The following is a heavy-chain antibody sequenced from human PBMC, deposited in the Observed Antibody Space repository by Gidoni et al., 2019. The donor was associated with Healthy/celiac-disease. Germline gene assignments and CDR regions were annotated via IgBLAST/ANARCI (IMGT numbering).Heavy chain of an antibody. Sequence: QVQLQESGPGLVKPSQTLSLPCTASGGPISSASYYWSWIRQPAVKGLEWIGRIYTSGSTNYNPSLKSRVTISVDTSKNQFSLKLSSVTAADTAVYYCARDCSGGSCARFYYYGMDVWGQGTTVTVSS. J-gene: IGHJ6*02. CDR1: GGPISSASYY. D-gene: IGHD2-15*01. V-gene: IGHV4-61*02. CDR2: IYTSGST. CDR3: ARDCSGGSCARFYYYGMDV.